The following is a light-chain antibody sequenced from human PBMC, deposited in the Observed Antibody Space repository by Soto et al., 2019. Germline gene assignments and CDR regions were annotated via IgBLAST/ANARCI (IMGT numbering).Light chain of an antibody. CDR3: QQSYMTFMYT. V-gene: IGKV1-39*01. Sequence: DIQMTQSPSSLSASVGDRVTITCRASQSISTYLNWYQQKPGKAPKFLIYGAYYLQSGVPSRFSGSGSGTDFTLTISMLQPEDFATYYCQQSYMTFMYTFGQGTKLEIK. CDR2: GAY. CDR1: QSISTY. J-gene: IGKJ2*01.